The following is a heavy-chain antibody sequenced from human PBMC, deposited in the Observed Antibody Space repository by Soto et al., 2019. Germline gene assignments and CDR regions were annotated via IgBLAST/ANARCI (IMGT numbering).Heavy chain of an antibody. J-gene: IGHJ4*02. CDR2: IIPILGTV. D-gene: IGHD1-1*01. CDR3: AMSLHIRATGMPYFDS. CDR1: GGTFNRDG. Sequence: QVQLVQSGAEVRKPGSSVRLSCKVSGGTFNRDGITWVRQAPGQGLEWMGEIIPILGTVKSAQKFKGRVTLTADKSTDTAYPELTSLRSGDTALYNWAMSLHIRATGMPYFDSWGQGGLVTVSS. V-gene: IGHV1-69*06.